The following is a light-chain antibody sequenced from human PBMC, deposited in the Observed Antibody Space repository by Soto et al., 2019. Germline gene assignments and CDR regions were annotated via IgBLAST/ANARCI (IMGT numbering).Light chain of an antibody. CDR2: GTR. J-gene: IGKJ1*01. CDR1: QSVTISY. Sequence: EVVLTQSKNTLSLSPGERAILSCRASQSVTISYLAWFQQKPGQAPRLLIYGTRSRATGVPDRFSASGSGTDFSLTISRLEPEDFAVYYCQQYETSPWTFGQGTMVDIK. V-gene: IGKV3-20*01. CDR3: QQYETSPWT.